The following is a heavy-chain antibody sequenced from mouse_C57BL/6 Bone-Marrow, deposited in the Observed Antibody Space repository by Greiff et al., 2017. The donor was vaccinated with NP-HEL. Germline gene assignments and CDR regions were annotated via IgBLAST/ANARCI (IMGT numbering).Heavy chain of an antibody. CDR3: AREAYGKRDD. D-gene: IGHD2-10*02. V-gene: IGHV1-18*01. J-gene: IGHJ2*01. Sequence: VQLKESGAELVKPGASVKISCKASGYTFTDYNMDWVKQSHGKSLEWIGDINPNNGGTIYNEKFKGKATLTVDKSSSTAYMELRSLTSEDTAVYYCAREAYGKRDDWGQGTTLTVSS. CDR2: INPNNGGT. CDR1: GYTFTDYN.